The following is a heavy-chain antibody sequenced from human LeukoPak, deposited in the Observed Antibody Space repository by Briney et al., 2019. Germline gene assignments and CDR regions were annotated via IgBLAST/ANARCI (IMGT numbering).Heavy chain of an antibody. CDR3: ARAHSDIVVVPAGY. CDR1: GFTFSSYS. J-gene: IGHJ4*02. CDR2: ISSSSSYI. Sequence: GGSLRLSCAASGFTFSSYSMNWVRQAPGKGLEWVPSISSSSSYIYYADSVKGRFTISRDNAKNSLYLQMNSLRAEDTAVYYCARAHSDIVVVPAGYWGQGTLVTVSS. V-gene: IGHV3-21*01. D-gene: IGHD2-2*01.